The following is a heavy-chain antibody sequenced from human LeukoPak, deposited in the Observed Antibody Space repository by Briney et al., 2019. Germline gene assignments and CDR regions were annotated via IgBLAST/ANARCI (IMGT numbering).Heavy chain of an antibody. Sequence: GGSLRLSCAASGFTVSSNYMSWVRQAPGKGLEWVSVIYSGGSTYYADSVKGRFTISRDNSKNTLYLQMNSLRAEDTAVYYCARLPRGVMGRYFDYWGQGTLVTVSS. CDR2: IYSGGST. CDR1: GFTVSSNY. D-gene: IGHD3-10*01. J-gene: IGHJ4*02. V-gene: IGHV3-53*01. CDR3: ARLPRGVMGRYFDY.